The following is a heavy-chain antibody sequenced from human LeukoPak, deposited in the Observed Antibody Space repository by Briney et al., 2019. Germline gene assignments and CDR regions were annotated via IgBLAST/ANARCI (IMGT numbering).Heavy chain of an antibody. J-gene: IGHJ4*02. CDR3: ARERSGWYYDS. CDR2: INPSGGST. Sequence: ASVKVSCKASGYTFTSYYMHWVRQAPGQGLEWMGIINPSGGSTSYAQKFQGRVTMTRDMSTSTVYMELSSLRSEDMAVYYCARERSGWYYDSWGQGTLVTVSS. V-gene: IGHV1-46*01. D-gene: IGHD6-19*01. CDR1: GYTFTSYY.